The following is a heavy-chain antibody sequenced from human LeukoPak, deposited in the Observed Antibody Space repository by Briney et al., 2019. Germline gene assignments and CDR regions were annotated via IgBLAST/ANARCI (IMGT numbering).Heavy chain of an antibody. CDR2: ISDGGGRT. Sequence: GGSLRLSCGASGFTFRAYAMSWVRQAPGKGLEWLSGISDGGGRTFYAESVKGRFTVSRDNSKNTLYLRMNSLRAEDTAIYYCTKNQILDDTGSWYAYWGQGTLVTVSS. CDR1: GFTFRAYA. V-gene: IGHV3-23*01. D-gene: IGHD6-13*01. J-gene: IGHJ4*02. CDR3: TKNQILDDTGSWYAY.